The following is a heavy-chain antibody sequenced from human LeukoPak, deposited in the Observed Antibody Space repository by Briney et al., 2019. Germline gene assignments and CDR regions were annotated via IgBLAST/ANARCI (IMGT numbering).Heavy chain of an antibody. V-gene: IGHV4-39*01. CDR3: VRHPPSYYDFWSGYYDITPYYYYYMDV. D-gene: IGHD3-3*01. CDR1: GGSISSDHYY. J-gene: IGHJ6*03. CDR2: IYYSETT. Sequence: SETLSLTCTVSGGSISSDHYYWGWIRQPPGKGLEWIGRIYYSETTHYNSSLKSRVTISVDTSKMQFSLNLGGVTAADTAVYYCVRHPPSYYDFWSGYYDITPYYYYYMDVWGKGTTVTVSS.